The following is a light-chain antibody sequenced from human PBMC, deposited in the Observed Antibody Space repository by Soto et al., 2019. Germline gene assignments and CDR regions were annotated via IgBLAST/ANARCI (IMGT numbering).Light chain of an antibody. CDR3: QQADSSPIT. CDR2: AAF. J-gene: IGKJ5*01. V-gene: IGKV1-12*01. CDR1: EDINSR. Sequence: DIQMTQSPSSVSASVGDRVTISCRASEDINSRLAWYQQKPGNAPKLLIYAAFILQSGVPSRFSGYGSGTDFTLSSSSLQPEDFATYYCQQADSSPITFGQRTRREIK.